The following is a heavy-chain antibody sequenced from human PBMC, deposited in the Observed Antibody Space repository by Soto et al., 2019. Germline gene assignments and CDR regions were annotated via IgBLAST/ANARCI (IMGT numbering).Heavy chain of an antibody. J-gene: IGHJ6*02. CDR1: GFIFKNYA. Sequence: GGSLRLSCAVSGFIFKNYALNWVRQAPGKGLEWVASITRDGYNKYYADSVKGRFTISRDNSKNTLSLQMTALRVEDSSVYYCTKSSGGSCYLGYGMDVWGQGTTVTVSS. D-gene: IGHD2-15*01. CDR3: TKSSGGSCYLGYGMDV. V-gene: IGHV3-30*04. CDR2: ITRDGYNK.